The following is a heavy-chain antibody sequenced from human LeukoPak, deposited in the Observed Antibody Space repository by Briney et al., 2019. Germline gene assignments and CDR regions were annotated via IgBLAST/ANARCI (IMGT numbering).Heavy chain of an antibody. J-gene: IGHJ4*02. V-gene: IGHV1-18*01. Sequence: AASVKVSCKASGYTFTSYGISWVRQAPGQGLEWMGWISTYNGITKYAQKIQGRVTMTTDTSTSTAYMELRSLRSDDTAVYYCARPDGRGWDALDYWGQGTLITVSS. D-gene: IGHD6-19*01. CDR1: GYTFTSYG. CDR3: ARPDGRGWDALDY. CDR2: ISTYNGIT.